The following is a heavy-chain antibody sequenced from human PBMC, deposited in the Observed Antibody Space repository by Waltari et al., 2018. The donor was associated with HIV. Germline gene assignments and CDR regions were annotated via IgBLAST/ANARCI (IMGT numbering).Heavy chain of an antibody. CDR2: MNPNSGNA. D-gene: IGHD2-2*01. J-gene: IGHJ4*02. CDR1: AYPFTSLY. Sequence: QVQLVPSGAEVKKPGASVKVSCKDSAYPFTSLYINWVRLCAGQGLEWMGWMNPNSGNAGYVQKFQGRVTMTRNTSISTAYMELSSLRSDDTAVYYCARALGRGYCGSTSCFIDYWGQGTLVTVSS. V-gene: IGHV1-8*01. CDR3: ARALGRGYCGSTSCFIDY.